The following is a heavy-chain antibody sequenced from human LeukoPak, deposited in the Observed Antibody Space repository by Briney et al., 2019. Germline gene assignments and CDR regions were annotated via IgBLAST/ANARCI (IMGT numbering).Heavy chain of an antibody. CDR2: VNPHNGNT. CDR3: ARRLGGGGYDYDY. V-gene: IGHV1-18*04. D-gene: IGHD5-12*01. CDR1: GYTFTDYY. Sequence: ASVKVSCKASGYTFTDYYMHWVRQAPGQGLEWMGWVNPHNGNTNYAQKLQGRVTMTTDTSTSTAYMELRSLRSDDTAVYYCARRLGGGGYDYDYWGQGTLVTVSS. J-gene: IGHJ4*02.